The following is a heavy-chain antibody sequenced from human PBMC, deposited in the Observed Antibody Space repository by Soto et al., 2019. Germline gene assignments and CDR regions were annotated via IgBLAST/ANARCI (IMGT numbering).Heavy chain of an antibody. CDR1: GFTFSSYS. CDR2: ISSSISTM. D-gene: IGHD5-18*01. V-gene: IGHV3-48*02. CDR3: AREVRDTAVADFDY. Sequence: QPGGSLRLSCAASGFTFSSYSMNWVRQAPGKGLEWLSYISSSISTMHYADSVKGRFTISRDNAKNSLYLQINSLRDEDTAVYYCAREVRDTAVADFDYWGQGTLVTVS. J-gene: IGHJ4*02.